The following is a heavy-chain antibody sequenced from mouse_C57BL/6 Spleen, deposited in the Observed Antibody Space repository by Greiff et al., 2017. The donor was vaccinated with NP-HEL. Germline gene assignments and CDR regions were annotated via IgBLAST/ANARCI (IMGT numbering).Heavy chain of an antibody. V-gene: IGHV14-4*01. D-gene: IGHD2-10*02. J-gene: IGHJ2*01. CDR2: IDPENGDT. CDR3: TGGYGKDYFDY. CDR1: GFNIKDDY. Sequence: VQLQQSGAELVRPGASVKLSCTASGFNIKDDYMHWVKQRPEQGLEWIGWIDPENGDTEYASKFQGKATITADTSSNTAYLQLSSLTSEDTAVYYCTGGYGKDYFDYWGQGTTLTVSS.